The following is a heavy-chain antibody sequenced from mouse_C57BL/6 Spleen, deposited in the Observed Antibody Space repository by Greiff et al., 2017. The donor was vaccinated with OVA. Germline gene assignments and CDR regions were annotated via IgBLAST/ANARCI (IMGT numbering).Heavy chain of an antibody. CDR3: ARIQGRGKFDD. D-gene: IGHD3-3*01. CDR2: IDPSDSYT. J-gene: IGHJ3*01. Sequence: QVQLQQPGAELVMPGASVKLSCKATGYTFTSYWMHWVKQRPGQGLEWIGEIDPSDSYTNYNQKFKGKSTLTVDKSSSTAYMQLSSLTSEDSAVYYCARIQGRGKFDDWGQGTLVTVSA. V-gene: IGHV1-69*01. CDR1: GYTFTSYW.